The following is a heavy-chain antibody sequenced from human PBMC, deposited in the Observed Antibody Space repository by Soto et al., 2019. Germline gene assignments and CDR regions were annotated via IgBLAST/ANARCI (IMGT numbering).Heavy chain of an antibody. CDR2: IFYSGST. Sequence: SETLSLTCTVSGGSINGHYWIWIRQSPGKGLEWIGYIFYSGSTNYNPSLKSRVTLSADTSKNQSSLRLSSVTAADTAVYYCARVGSSGWSPDYWGQGTLVTVSS. J-gene: IGHJ4*02. CDR1: GGSINGHY. V-gene: IGHV4-59*11. CDR3: ARVGSSGWSPDY. D-gene: IGHD6-19*01.